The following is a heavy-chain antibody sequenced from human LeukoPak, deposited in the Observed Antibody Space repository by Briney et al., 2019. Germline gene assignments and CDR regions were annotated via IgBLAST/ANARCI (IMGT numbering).Heavy chain of an antibody. D-gene: IGHD2-15*01. CDR2: IDPSDSYT. Sequence: GESLRISWKGSGYSFTSYWISWVRQIPGKGLEWLGRIDPSDSYTTYRPSFQGHVTISAATSISTAYLQWSSLKASDTAMYYGARPDPDRYCSGGSCYGLWGQGTLVTVSS. CDR3: ARPDPDRYCSGGSCYGL. V-gene: IGHV5-10-1*01. CDR1: GYSFTSYW. J-gene: IGHJ4*02.